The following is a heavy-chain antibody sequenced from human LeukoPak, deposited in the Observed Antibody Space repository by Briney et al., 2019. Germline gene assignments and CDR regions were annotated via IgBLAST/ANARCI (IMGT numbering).Heavy chain of an antibody. CDR2: INHSGST. Sequence: PSETLSLTCDAYGGSFNGYYWSWIRQPPGKGLEWIGEINHSGSTNYNPSLKSRVTISVDTSKNQFSLKLSSVTAADTAVYYCARGRYMDVWGKGTTVTVSS. CDR3: ARGRYMDV. CDR1: GGSFNGYY. V-gene: IGHV4-34*01. J-gene: IGHJ6*03.